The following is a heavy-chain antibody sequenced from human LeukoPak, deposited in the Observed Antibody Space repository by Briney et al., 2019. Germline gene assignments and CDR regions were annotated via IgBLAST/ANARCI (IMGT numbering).Heavy chain of an antibody. D-gene: IGHD3-22*01. CDR2: INQDGSEK. J-gene: IGHJ4*02. CDR3: ARGLHFRLYDSSAYYPY. V-gene: IGHV3-7*01. Sequence: GGSLRLSCAASGFIFSSYWMSWVRQAPGKGLEWVANINQDGSEKYYVDSVKGRFTISRDNAKNSLYLQMNSLRAEDTAVYYCARGLHFRLYDSSAYYPYWGLGTLVTVSS. CDR1: GFIFSSYW.